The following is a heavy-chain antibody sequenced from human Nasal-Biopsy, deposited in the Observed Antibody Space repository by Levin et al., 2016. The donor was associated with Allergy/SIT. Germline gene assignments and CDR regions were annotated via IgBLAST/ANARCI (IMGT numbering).Heavy chain of an antibody. D-gene: IGHD1-1*01. Sequence: GESLKISCATPGFSFSHYGMHWVRQAPGKGLEWVAVIWYDGSKTSYADSVKGRFTISRDNSKSTLYLQMNSLRADDTAVYYCAKDRARNDGVGKLPFDYWGQGTLVTVSS. CDR1: GFSFSHYG. CDR3: AKDRARNDGVGKLPFDY. J-gene: IGHJ4*02. CDR2: IWYDGSKT. V-gene: IGHV3-33*06.